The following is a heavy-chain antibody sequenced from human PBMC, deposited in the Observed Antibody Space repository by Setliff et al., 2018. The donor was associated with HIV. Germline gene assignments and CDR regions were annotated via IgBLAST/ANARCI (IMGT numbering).Heavy chain of an antibody. J-gene: IGHJ4*02. CDR2: IFSGSDTA. Sequence: PVGSLRLSCVASGFSFSSYSMNWVRQTPGKGLEWLSYIFSGSDTADYADSVRGRFTISRDNAKNSLYLQMNSLRAEDTAVYYCVRDKDWAFDYWGQGTLVTVSS. V-gene: IGHV3-48*01. CDR1: GFSFSSYS. D-gene: IGHD3-9*01. CDR3: VRDKDWAFDY.